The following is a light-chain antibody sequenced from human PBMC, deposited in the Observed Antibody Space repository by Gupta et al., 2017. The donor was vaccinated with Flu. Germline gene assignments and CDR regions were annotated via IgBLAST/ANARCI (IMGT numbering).Light chain of an antibody. CDR3: FSHAGCINVM. V-gene: IGLV2-8*01. Sequence: QPYPGRATKLLIYEVTKRPSGLPDRFSGSKSGNTASLTVSGPQAEGEAVYYCFSHAGCINVMFGGGTELTVL. J-gene: IGLJ3*02. CDR2: EVT.